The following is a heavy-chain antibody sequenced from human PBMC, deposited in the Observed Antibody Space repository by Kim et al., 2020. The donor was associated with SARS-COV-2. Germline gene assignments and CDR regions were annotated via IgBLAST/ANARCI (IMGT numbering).Heavy chain of an antibody. CDR1: GGSISSYY. CDR3: ARITYCSSTSCYGYYFDY. Sequence: SETVSLTCTVSGGSISSYYWSWIRQPPGKGLEWIGYIYYSGSTNYNPSLKSRVTISVDTSKNQFSLKLSSVTAADTAVYYCARITYCSSTSCYGYYFDYWGQGTLVTVSS. D-gene: IGHD2-2*01. V-gene: IGHV4-59*01. CDR2: IYYSGST. J-gene: IGHJ4*02.